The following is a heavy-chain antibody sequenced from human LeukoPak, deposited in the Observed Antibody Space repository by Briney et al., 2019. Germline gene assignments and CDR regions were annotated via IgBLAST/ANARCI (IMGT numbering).Heavy chain of an antibody. J-gene: IGHJ4*02. Sequence: SETLSLTCTVSVGSISSYYWSWIRQPPAKGLEWIGYIYYSGSTNYNLSLNSRVTISVDTSKNQFSLKLSSVTAADTAVYYCAGDWTYSGSYHYFDYWGQGTLVTVSS. CDR2: IYYSGST. CDR1: VGSISSYY. D-gene: IGHD1-26*01. CDR3: AGDWTYSGSYHYFDY. V-gene: IGHV4-59*01.